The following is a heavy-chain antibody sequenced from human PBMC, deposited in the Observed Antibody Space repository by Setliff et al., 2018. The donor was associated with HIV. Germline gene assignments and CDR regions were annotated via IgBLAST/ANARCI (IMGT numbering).Heavy chain of an antibody. D-gene: IGHD3-10*01. Sequence: GASVKVSCKVSGGSFSSFAISWVRQAPGHGLEWMGGIIPVSGTTNYAQKVQGRVTLSADESTSTAYMQLTSLRAEDTAMYFCAKTFDYSQGSGPYWHHTRYFDSWGQGTLVTVSS. CDR3: AKTFDYSQGSGPYWHHTRYFDS. V-gene: IGHV1-69*13. CDR2: IIPVSGTT. J-gene: IGHJ4*02. CDR1: GGSFSSFA.